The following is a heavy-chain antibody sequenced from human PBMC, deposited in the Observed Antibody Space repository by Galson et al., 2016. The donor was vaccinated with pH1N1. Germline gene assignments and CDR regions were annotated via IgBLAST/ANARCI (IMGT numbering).Heavy chain of an antibody. V-gene: IGHV3-53*01. CDR1: GFTVSPND. CDR2: IYSGGNT. D-gene: IGHD2-15*01. J-gene: IGHJ6*02. CDR3: ARGYPGFSYYGMDV. Sequence: SLRLSCAASGFTVSPNDMSWFRQAPGKGLEWVSVIYSGGNTYYTDSVKGRFNNSRDSSKNTLYLQMNSLRPEDTAVYYCARGYPGFSYYGMDVWGQGTTVTVSS.